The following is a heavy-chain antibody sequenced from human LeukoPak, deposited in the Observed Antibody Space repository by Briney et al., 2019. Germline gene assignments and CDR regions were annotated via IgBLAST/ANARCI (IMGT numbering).Heavy chain of an antibody. J-gene: IGHJ4*02. Sequence: GGSLRLSCAASGFTFSNSWMSWVRQAPGKGLEWVANMNLDGSEKYYVDSVKGRFTISRDNAKNSLYLQMNSLTAEDTAIYYCARDDGFSCYSYWGQGILVTVSS. D-gene: IGHD3/OR15-3a*01. CDR1: GFTFSNSW. CDR3: ARDDGFSCYSY. CDR2: MNLDGSEK. V-gene: IGHV3-7*01.